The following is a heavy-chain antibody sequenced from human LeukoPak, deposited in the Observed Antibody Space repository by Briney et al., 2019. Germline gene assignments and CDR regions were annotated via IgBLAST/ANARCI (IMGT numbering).Heavy chain of an antibody. D-gene: IGHD3-16*01. CDR2: IYYSGST. CDR1: GGSISSYH. J-gene: IGHJ4*02. CDR3: ARDGGGKYYFDY. Sequence: PSETLSLTCTVSGGSISSYHWSWIRQPPGKGLEWIGYIYYSGSTHYSPSLKSRVTISVDTSKNQFSLRLSSVTAADTAVYYCARDGGGKYYFDYWGQGTLSPSPQ. V-gene: IGHV4-59*01.